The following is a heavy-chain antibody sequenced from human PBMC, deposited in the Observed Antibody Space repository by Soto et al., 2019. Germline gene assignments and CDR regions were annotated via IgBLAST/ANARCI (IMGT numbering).Heavy chain of an antibody. CDR3: ARDHIVVVPAASSGRDV. Sequence: QVQLVQSGAEVKKPGSSVKVSCKASGGTFSSYAISWVRQAPGQGLEWMGGIIPIFGTANYAQKFQGRVTITADKSTSTAYMELSSLRSEDTAVYYCARDHIVVVPAASSGRDVWGQGTTVTVSS. J-gene: IGHJ6*02. CDR2: IIPIFGTA. V-gene: IGHV1-69*06. CDR1: GGTFSSYA. D-gene: IGHD2-2*01.